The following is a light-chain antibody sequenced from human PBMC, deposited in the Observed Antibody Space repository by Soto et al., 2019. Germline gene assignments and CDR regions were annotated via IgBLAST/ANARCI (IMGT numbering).Light chain of an antibody. CDR3: AAWDDSLNGRVV. CDR1: SSNIGSNT. Sequence: QSVLTQPPSASGTPGQRVTISCSGSSSNIGSNTVNWYQQLPGTAPKLLSYSNNQRPSGVPDRFSCSKSGTSASLAISGLQSEDEADYYCAAWDDSLNGRVVFGGGTKLTVL. CDR2: SNN. V-gene: IGLV1-44*01. J-gene: IGLJ2*01.